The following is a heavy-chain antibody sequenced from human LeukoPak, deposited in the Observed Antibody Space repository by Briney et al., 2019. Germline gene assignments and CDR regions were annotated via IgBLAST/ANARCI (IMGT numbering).Heavy chain of an antibody. CDR3: ARGGSPYYYGSGSYSADYYYYMDV. CDR1: GFTFSSYS. J-gene: IGHJ6*03. Sequence: GGSLRLSCAASGFTFSSYSKNWVRKAPGKGLEWVSSIGSSTTYIYYADSVKGRFTISGDNAKNSLYLQMNSLRAEDTAVYYCARGGSPYYYGSGSYSADYYYYMDVWGKGTTVTVSS. V-gene: IGHV3-21*01. CDR2: IGSSTTYI. D-gene: IGHD3-10*01.